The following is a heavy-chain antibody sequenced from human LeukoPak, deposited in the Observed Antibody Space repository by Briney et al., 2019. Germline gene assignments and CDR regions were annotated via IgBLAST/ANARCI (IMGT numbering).Heavy chain of an antibody. D-gene: IGHD3-16*01. CDR3: ARLTYGGAEVY. CDR1: GYSISSGYY. V-gene: IGHV4-38-2*02. Sequence: SETLSLTCTVSGYSISSGYYWGWIRQPPGKGLDWIGTIYHSGSTYYNPSLKSRVTISVDTSKNQFSLKLSSVTAADTAVYYCARLTYGGAEVYWGQGTLVTVSS. CDR2: IYHSGST. J-gene: IGHJ4*02.